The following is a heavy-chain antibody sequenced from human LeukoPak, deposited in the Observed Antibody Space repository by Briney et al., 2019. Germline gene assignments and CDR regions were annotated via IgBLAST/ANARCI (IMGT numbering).Heavy chain of an antibody. Sequence: SETLSLTCAVSGGSISSGDHSWSWIRQPPGKGLEWIGEINHSGSTNYNPSLKSRVTISVDTSKNQFSLKLSSVTAADTAVYYCARGPYIEYDILTGYDNWFDPWGQGTLVTVSS. CDR3: ARGPYIEYDILTGYDNWFDP. J-gene: IGHJ5*02. D-gene: IGHD3-9*01. CDR2: INHSGST. V-gene: IGHV4-34*01. CDR1: GGSISSGDHS.